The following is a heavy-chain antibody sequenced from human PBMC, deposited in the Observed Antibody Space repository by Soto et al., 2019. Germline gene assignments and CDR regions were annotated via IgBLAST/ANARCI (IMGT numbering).Heavy chain of an antibody. CDR2: IYWNDDK. D-gene: IGHD6-13*01. CDR1: GFSLSTSGVG. Sequence: QITLKESGLTLVNPTQPLTLTCIFSGFSLSTSGVGVGWIRQPPGKALEWLALIYWNDDKRYSPSLKSRLTITKDTSKNQVVLTMTNMDPVDTATYYCAHSKKQYSSRWYDGYYFDYWGQGALVTVSS. J-gene: IGHJ4*02. V-gene: IGHV2-5*01. CDR3: AHSKKQYSSRWYDGYYFDY.